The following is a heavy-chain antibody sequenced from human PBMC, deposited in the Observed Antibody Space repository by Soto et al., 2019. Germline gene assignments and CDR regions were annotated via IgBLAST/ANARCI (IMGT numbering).Heavy chain of an antibody. J-gene: IGHJ4*02. D-gene: IGHD6-19*01. Sequence: AGGSLRLSCATSGFSFSTYAIHWVRQAPGKGLDWVAVISNDGSKRYYAQSVKGRFTISRDNSNNTVDLQMNSLRAEDTALYYCARSIAVAGLDYWGPGTLVTAPQ. CDR3: ARSIAVAGLDY. V-gene: IGHV3-30-3*01. CDR1: GFSFSTYA. CDR2: ISNDGSKR.